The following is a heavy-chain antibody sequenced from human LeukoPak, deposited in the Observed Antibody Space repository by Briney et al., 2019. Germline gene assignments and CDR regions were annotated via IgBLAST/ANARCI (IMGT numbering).Heavy chain of an antibody. V-gene: IGHV4-30-2*01. Sequence: SETLSLTCTVSGGSISSGGYYWSWIRQPPGKGLEWIGYIYHSGSTYYNPSLKSRVTISVDRSKNQFSLKLSSVTAADTAVYYCARTSDFWSGPGAFDIWGQGTMVTVSS. CDR2: IYHSGST. CDR1: GGSISSGGYY. J-gene: IGHJ3*02. CDR3: ARTSDFWSGPGAFDI. D-gene: IGHD3-3*01.